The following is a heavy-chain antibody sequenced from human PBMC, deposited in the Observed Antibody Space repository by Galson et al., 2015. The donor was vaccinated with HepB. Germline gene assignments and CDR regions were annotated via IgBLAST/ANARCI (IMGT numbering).Heavy chain of an antibody. CDR1: GFTFSSYW. CDR2: IKQDGSEK. D-gene: IGHD1-26*01. Sequence: SLRLSCAASGFTFSSYWMSWVRQAPGKGLEWVANIKQDGSEKYYVDSVKGRFTISRDNAKNSLYLQMNSLRAEDTAVYYCARVRWELLEDYYYYYGMDVWGQGTTVTVSS. CDR3: ARVRWELLEDYYYYYGMDV. J-gene: IGHJ6*02. V-gene: IGHV3-7*01.